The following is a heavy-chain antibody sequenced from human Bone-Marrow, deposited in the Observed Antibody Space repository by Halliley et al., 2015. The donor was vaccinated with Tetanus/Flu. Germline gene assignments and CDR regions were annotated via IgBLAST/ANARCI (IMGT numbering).Heavy chain of an antibody. D-gene: IGHD3-10*01. CDR2: ISYDGSNN. V-gene: IGHV3-30*18. J-gene: IGHJ6*02. Sequence: VALISYDGSNNFYADFVKGRFTISRDNSKNTVCLQMNSLRGDDTAVYHCVKEREFVRSYYYGFDVWGQGTTVIVSS. CDR3: VKEREFVRSYYYGFDV.